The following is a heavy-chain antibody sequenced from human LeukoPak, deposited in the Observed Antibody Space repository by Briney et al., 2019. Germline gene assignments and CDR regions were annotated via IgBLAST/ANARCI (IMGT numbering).Heavy chain of an antibody. J-gene: IGHJ4*02. V-gene: IGHV1-3*04. CDR1: GYIFTSYA. Sequence: ASVKVSCKAPGYIFTSYAMHWVRQAPGQRLEWMGWINTGNGNTKYSQRFQGRVTITRDTSASTAYMELSSLRSEDTAVYYCASDEHYGSGGGDYWGQGTLVTVSS. CDR2: INTGNGNT. CDR3: ASDEHYGSGGGDY. D-gene: IGHD3-10*01.